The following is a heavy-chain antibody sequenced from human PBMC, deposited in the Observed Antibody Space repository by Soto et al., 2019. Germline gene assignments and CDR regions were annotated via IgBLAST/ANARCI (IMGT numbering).Heavy chain of an antibody. CDR1: GFTFSSYS. CDR3: ASQGCSSTTCRGVDP. J-gene: IGHJ5*02. D-gene: IGHD2-2*01. CDR2: ISSSSSYI. Sequence: ESGGGLVKPGGSLRLSCAASGFTFSSYSMNWVRQAPGKGLEWVSSISSSSSYIYYADSVKGRFTISRDNAKKSLYLQMNGLRAEDTAVYYGASQGCSSTTCRGVDPWGQGTLVTVSS. V-gene: IGHV3-21*01.